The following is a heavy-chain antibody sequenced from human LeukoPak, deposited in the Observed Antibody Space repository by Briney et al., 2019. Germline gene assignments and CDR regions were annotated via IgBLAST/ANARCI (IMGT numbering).Heavy chain of an antibody. CDR2: ISPYNGNT. Sequence: ASVKVSCKASGYTFSSYGVTWVRQAPGQRPEWMGWISPYNGNTNDAQKLQGRVTMTTDTSTNTAYMELWSLRSDDTAVYYCARHYDGSGSTLDYWGRGTLVTVSS. CDR3: ARHYDGSGSTLDY. J-gene: IGHJ4*02. V-gene: IGHV1-18*01. D-gene: IGHD3-22*01. CDR1: GYTFSSYG.